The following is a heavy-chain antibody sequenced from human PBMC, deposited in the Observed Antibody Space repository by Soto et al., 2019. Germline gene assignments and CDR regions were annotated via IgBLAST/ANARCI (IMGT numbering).Heavy chain of an antibody. D-gene: IGHD3-9*01. CDR3: AKDAVLRYFDWLPNDYYFDY. Sequence: GGSLRLSCAASGFTFSSYGMHWVRQAPGKGLEWVAVISYDGSNKYYADSVKGRFTISRDNSKNTLYLQMNSLRAEDTAVYYCAKDAVLRYFDWLPNDYYFDYWGQGTLVTVSS. CDR2: ISYDGSNK. J-gene: IGHJ4*02. CDR1: GFTFSSYG. V-gene: IGHV3-30*18.